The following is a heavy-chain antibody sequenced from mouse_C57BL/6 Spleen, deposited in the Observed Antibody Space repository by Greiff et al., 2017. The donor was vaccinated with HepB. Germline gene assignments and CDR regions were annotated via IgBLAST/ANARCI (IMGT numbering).Heavy chain of an antibody. V-gene: IGHV5-12*01. CDR1: GFTFSDYY. D-gene: IGHD4-1*01. CDR2: ISNGGGST. CDR3: ARLDWDWYFDV. J-gene: IGHJ1*03. Sequence: DVQLVESGGGLVQPGGSLKLSCAASGFTFSDYYMYWVRQTPEKRLEWVAYISNGGGSTYYPDTVKGRFTISRDNAKNTLYLQMSRLKSEDTAMYYCARLDWDWYFDVWGTGTTVTVSS.